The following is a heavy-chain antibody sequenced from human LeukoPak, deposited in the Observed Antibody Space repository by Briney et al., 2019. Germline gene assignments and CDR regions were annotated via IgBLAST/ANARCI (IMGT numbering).Heavy chain of an antibody. V-gene: IGHV4-59*01. CDR2: IYYSGRT. CDR1: GCSISDYY. J-gene: IGHJ3*02. CDR3: ARDFRGSVDAFDI. Sequence: PSETLSLTCSVSGCSISDYYCNWMRHPPGKGLEWIEHIYYSGRTNYNPSLKSRVSISVDTSKNQFSLKLSSVTAADTAVYYCARDFRGSVDAFDIWGQGTMVAVSS.